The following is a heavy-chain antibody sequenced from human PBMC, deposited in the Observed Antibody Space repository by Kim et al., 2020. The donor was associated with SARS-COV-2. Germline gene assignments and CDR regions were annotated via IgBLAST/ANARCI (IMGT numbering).Heavy chain of an antibody. J-gene: IGHJ6*02. D-gene: IGHD2-21*02. CDR1: GFTFSSYA. CDR2: ISGSGGST. Sequence: GGSLRLSCAASGFTFSSYAMSWVRQAPGKGLEWVSAISGSGGSTYYADSVKGRFTISRDNSKNTLYLQMNSLRAEDTAVYYCAKADTPMVVTATNHYYYYYGMDVWGQGTTVTVSS. V-gene: IGHV3-23*01. CDR3: AKADTPMVVTATNHYYYYYGMDV.